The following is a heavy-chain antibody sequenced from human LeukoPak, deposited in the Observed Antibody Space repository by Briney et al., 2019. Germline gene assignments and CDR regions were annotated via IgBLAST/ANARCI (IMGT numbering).Heavy chain of an antibody. CDR3: VKEYYSSGWYKVEGHFDY. CDR2: ISSNGSST. D-gene: IGHD6-19*01. J-gene: IGHJ4*02. Sequence: GGSLRLSCSASGFTFSSYAMHWVRQAPGKGLEYVSAISSNGSSTYYADSVKGRFTISRDNSKNMLYLQMSSLRAEDTAVYYCVKEYYSSGWYKVEGHFDYWGQGTLVTVSS. CDR1: GFTFSSYA. V-gene: IGHV3-64D*06.